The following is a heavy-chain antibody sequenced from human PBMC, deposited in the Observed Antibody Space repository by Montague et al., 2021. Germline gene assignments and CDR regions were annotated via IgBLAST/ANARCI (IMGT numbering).Heavy chain of an antibody. J-gene: IGHJ4*02. CDR2: IKEDGSEK. CDR3: TKSTWYAFDY. Sequence: YRRLSCAASGFPFSSFWMTWVRQAPGKGLEWVANIKEDGSEKYYVDSVKGRFTISRDNAKNSLYLQMDSLRAEDTAIYYCTKSTWYAFDYWGQGTLVTVSS. V-gene: IGHV3-7*01. D-gene: IGHD2-8*01. CDR1: GFPFSSFW.